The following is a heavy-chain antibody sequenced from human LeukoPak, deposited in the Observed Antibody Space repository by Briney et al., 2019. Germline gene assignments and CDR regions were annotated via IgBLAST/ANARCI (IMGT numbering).Heavy chain of an antibody. Sequence: GGSLRLSCAASGFNFSSYTMSWVRQAPGKGLEWVASISSTSSHIFYAASLKGRFTISRDNTEKSLYLQMNSLRAEDSAVYYCARQYYGSGGPWGQGTLVTVSS. CDR1: GFNFSSYT. CDR2: ISSTSSHI. J-gene: IGHJ5*02. D-gene: IGHD3-10*01. V-gene: IGHV3-21*01. CDR3: ARQYYGSGGP.